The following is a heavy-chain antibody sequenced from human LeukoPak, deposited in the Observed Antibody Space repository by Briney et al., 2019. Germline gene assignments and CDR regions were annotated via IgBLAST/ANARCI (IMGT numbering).Heavy chain of an antibody. CDR2: IRYDGSNK. Sequence: GGSLRLSCAASGFTFSSYGMHWVRQAPGKGLEWVAFIRYDGSNKYYADSVKGRFTISRDNSKNTLYLQMNSLRAEDTAVYYCAKDLYSSSCGYFDYWGQGTLVTVSS. CDR1: GFTFSSYG. D-gene: IGHD6-13*01. J-gene: IGHJ4*02. CDR3: AKDLYSSSCGYFDY. V-gene: IGHV3-30*02.